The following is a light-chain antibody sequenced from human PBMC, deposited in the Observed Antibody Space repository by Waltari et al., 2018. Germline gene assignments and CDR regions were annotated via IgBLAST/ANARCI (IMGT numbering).Light chain of an antibody. J-gene: IGKJ1*01. Sequence: DIQMTQSPSTLSASVGDRVTITCRASQSITTWLAWYQQKPGKAPKLLIYRASNLESGVPSRFSGSGSGTEFTLTISSLQPDDFATYDCQQYDNYWTFGQGTKVEIK. CDR3: QQYDNYWT. CDR2: RAS. CDR1: QSITTW. V-gene: IGKV1-5*03.